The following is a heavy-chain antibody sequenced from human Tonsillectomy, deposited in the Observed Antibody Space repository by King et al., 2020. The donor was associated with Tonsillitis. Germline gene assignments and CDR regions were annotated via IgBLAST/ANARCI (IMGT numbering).Heavy chain of an antibody. CDR2: ISWNSGSI. Sequence: VQLVESGGGLVQPGRSLRLSCAASGFTFDDYAMHWVRQAPGKGLEWGSGISWNSGSIGYADSVKGRVTISRDNAKNSLYLQMNSLRAEDTALYYCAKDWAMVRGVITEYYFDYWGQGTLVTVSS. CDR1: GFTFDDYA. D-gene: IGHD3-10*01. J-gene: IGHJ4*02. V-gene: IGHV3-9*01. CDR3: AKDWAMVRGVITEYYFDY.